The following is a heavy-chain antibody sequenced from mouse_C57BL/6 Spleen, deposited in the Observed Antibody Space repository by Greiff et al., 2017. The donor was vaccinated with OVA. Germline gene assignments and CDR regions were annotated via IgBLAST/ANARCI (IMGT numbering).Heavy chain of an antibody. J-gene: IGHJ1*03. D-gene: IGHD1-1*01. Sequence: EVKLQESGGGLVQPGGSLKLSCAASGIDFTRYWMSWVRRAPGKGLEWIGEINPDSSTINYAPPLKDKFIISRDKAKNTLYLQMSNVRSEDTALYYFANYYNGLWYFDFWGTGTTVTVSS. V-gene: IGHV4-1*01. CDR3: ANYYNGLWYFDF. CDR1: GIDFTRYW. CDR2: INPDSSTI.